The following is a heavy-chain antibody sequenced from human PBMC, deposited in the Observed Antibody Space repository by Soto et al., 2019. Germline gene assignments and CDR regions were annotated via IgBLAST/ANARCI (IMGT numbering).Heavy chain of an antibody. J-gene: IGHJ4*02. V-gene: IGHV1-69*01. CDR1: GGSFSNSA. CDR3: ARRPRNGYNR. D-gene: IGHD5-12*01. Sequence: QVQLVQSGAELKKPGSSVKVSCKSSGGSFSNSAVTWGRQAPGQGLEWMGGIIPIFNTPNYAQKFQGRVALPADASTPPAYMELPSLTSEDTAVSYCARRPRNGYNRWGQGTLVTVSS. CDR2: IIPIFNTP.